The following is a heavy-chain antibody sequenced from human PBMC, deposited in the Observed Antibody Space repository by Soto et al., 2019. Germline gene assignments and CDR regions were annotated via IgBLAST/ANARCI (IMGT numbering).Heavy chain of an antibody. CDR2: ISANNGNT. CDR3: ARDLSSSGYNWFDP. V-gene: IGHV1-18*01. J-gene: IGHJ5*02. D-gene: IGHD6-13*01. Sequence: GASVKVSCKASGYTFTSYGISWVRQAPGQGLEWMGWISANNGNTNYAQKLQGRVTMTTDTSTSTAYMELSSLRSEDTAVYYCARDLSSSGYNWFDPWGQGTLVTVSS. CDR1: GYTFTSYG.